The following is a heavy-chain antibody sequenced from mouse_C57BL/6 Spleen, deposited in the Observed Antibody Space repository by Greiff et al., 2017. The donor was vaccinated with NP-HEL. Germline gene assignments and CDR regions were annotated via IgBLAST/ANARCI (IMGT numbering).Heavy chain of an antibody. D-gene: IGHD2-1*01. CDR3: TRSYYGNYGDY. V-gene: IGHV1-15*01. J-gene: IGHJ2*01. CDR2: IDPETGGT. Sequence: VKLVESGAELVRPGASVTLSCKASGYTFTDYEMHWVKQTPVHGLEWIGAIDPETGGTAYNQKFKGKAILTADKSSSTAYMELRSLTSEDSAVYYCTRSYYGNYGDYWGQGTTLTVSS. CDR1: GYTFTDYE.